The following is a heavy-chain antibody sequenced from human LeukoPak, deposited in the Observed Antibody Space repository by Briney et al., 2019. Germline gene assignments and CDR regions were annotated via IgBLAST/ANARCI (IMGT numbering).Heavy chain of an antibody. CDR1: GYTFTGYY. D-gene: IGHD4-17*01. V-gene: IGHV1-2*04. CDR3: AKDSGGDYGGSLAFDI. Sequence: ASVKVSCTASGYTFTGYYIHWVRQAPGQGLEWIGWINPNSGGTNYAQKFQGWVTMTRDTPIKTAYMELSRLKYDDTAVYYCAKDSGGDYGGSLAFDIWGQGTMVTVSS. J-gene: IGHJ3*02. CDR2: INPNSGGT.